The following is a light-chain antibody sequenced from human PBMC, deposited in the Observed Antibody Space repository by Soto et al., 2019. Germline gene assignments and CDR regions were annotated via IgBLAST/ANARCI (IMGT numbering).Light chain of an antibody. V-gene: IGKV1-27*01. Sequence: IQMTPSPSSLSASVGDRVTITCRSSLPISNYLAWYQQKPGKTPNLLIYAASTLQAGVPSRFRVSGSGTDFTLTISSLQPEDGAAYYCQKYNSAPPTFGEGTKVEIK. J-gene: IGKJ4*01. CDR2: AAS. CDR3: QKYNSAPPT. CDR1: LPISNY.